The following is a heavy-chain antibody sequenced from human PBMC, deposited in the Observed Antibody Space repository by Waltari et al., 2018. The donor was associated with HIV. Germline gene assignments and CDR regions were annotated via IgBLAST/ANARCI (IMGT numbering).Heavy chain of an antibody. Sequence: QVKLQESGPGLVKPSQTLSLSCTVSGGSFSSGGYYWSWIRQHPGKGLEWIGYIYHSGTTFYNPSLKGRVTISVDTSKDQFSLKLSSVTAADTAVYYCVRTTARTFDRWGQGALVTVSS. CDR3: VRTTARTFDR. CDR2: IYHSGTT. V-gene: IGHV4-31*03. J-gene: IGHJ4*02. CDR1: GGSFSSGGYY.